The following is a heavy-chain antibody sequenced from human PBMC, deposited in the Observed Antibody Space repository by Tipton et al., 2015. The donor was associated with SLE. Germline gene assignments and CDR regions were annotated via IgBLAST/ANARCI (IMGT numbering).Heavy chain of an antibody. J-gene: IGHJ3*02. CDR1: GGSISSYY. D-gene: IGHD1-1*01. CDR3: ARTQLGHHAFDI. Sequence: TLSLTCTVSGGSISSYYWSWIRQPAGKGLEWIGRIYTSGSTNYNPSLKSRVTISVDTSKNQFSPKLSSVTAADTAVYYCARTQLGHHAFDIWGQGTMVTVSS. V-gene: IGHV4-4*07. CDR2: IYTSGST.